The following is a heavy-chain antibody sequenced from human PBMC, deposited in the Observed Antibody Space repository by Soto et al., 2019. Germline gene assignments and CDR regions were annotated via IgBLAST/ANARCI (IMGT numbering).Heavy chain of an antibody. V-gene: IGHV4-34*01. J-gene: IGHJ6*02. Sequence: SETLSLTCAVYGGSFSGYYWSWIRQPPGKGLEWIGEINHSGSTNYNPSLKSRVTISVDTSKNQFSLKLSSVTAADTAVYYCARGRKYYYYYGMDVWGQGTTVTVSS. CDR1: GGSFSGYY. CDR2: INHSGST. CDR3: ARGRKYYYYYGMDV.